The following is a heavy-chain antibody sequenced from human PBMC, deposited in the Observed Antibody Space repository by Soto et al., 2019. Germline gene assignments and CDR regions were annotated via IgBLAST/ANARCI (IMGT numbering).Heavy chain of an antibody. Sequence: ASVKVSCKASGYTFSSYAMNWVRQAPGQRLEWMGWINAGNGNTKYSQKFQGRVTITRDTSASTAYMELSSLRSEDTAVYYCARGVSTVTPNGFDPWGQGSMVTVSS. D-gene: IGHD4-17*01. CDR1: GYTFSSYA. J-gene: IGHJ5*02. V-gene: IGHV1-3*01. CDR3: ARGVSTVTPNGFDP. CDR2: INAGNGNT.